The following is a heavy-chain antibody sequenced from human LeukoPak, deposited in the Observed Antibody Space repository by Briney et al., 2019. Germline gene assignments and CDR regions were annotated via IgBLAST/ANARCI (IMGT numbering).Heavy chain of an antibody. D-gene: IGHD3-22*01. Sequence: QPGGSLRLSCAASGFTFSSYWMQWVRQTPGKGLVWVSRISGDGSSTTYADSVKGRFTISRDNAKNTLYLQMNSLRAEDTAVYYCARDHYYDSSGYYNWGQGTLVTVSS. CDR1: GFTFSSYW. J-gene: IGHJ4*02. CDR3: ARDHYYDSSGYYN. CDR2: ISGDGSST. V-gene: IGHV3-74*01.